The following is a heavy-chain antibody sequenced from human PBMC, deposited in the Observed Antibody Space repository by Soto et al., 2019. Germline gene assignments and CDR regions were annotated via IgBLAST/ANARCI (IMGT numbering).Heavy chain of an antibody. D-gene: IGHD3-10*01. Sequence: GESLKISCKGSGYSFTSYWIGWVRQMPGKGLEWMGIIYPGDSDTRYSPSFQGQVTISADKSISTAYLQWSSLKASDTAMYYCARTGRGTMVRGAPGWDMDVWGKGTTVTVSS. CDR2: IYPGDSDT. J-gene: IGHJ6*03. CDR1: GYSFTSYW. V-gene: IGHV5-51*01. CDR3: ARTGRGTMVRGAPGWDMDV.